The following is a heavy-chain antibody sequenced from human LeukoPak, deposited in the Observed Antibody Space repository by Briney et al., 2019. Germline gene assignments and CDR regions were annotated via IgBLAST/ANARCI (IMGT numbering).Heavy chain of an antibody. Sequence: GGSLRLSCAASGFTFYDYAMQWVRQAPGKGPEGVSGISWNSGTIEYGDSVKGRFTTSRENGKRSLYLEMNSLRAEDTAFYYCGEDEGGISYNVFELWGQGTMVTVSS. V-gene: IGHV3-9*01. D-gene: IGHD1-1*01. CDR2: ISWNSGTI. J-gene: IGHJ5*02. CDR1: GFTFYDYA. CDR3: GEDEGGISYNVFEL.